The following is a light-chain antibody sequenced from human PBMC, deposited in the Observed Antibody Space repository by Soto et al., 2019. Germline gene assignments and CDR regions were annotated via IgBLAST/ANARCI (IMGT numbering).Light chain of an antibody. Sequence: DIQMTQSPSTLSASVGDRVTITCRASQSISRWLDWYQQKPGKAPKLLIYKASSLEIGVPSRFSGSASGTEFTLTISSLQPDDFATYYCQQYDSYSKTFGQGTKVDIK. V-gene: IGKV1-5*03. CDR3: QQYDSYSKT. J-gene: IGKJ1*01. CDR1: QSISRW. CDR2: KAS.